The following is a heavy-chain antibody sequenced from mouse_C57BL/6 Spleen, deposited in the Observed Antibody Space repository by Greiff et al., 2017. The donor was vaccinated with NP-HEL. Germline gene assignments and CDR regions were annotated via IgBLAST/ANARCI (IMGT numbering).Heavy chain of an antibody. J-gene: IGHJ1*03. CDR2: IRSKSNNYAT. V-gene: IGHV10-1*01. CDR1: GFSFNTYA. CDR3: VRHGYYYGSSYFDV. Sequence: EVQVVESGGGLVQPKGSLKLSCAASGFSFNTYAMNWVRQAPGKGLEWVARIRSKSNNYATYYADSVKDRFTISRDDSESMLYLQMNNLKTEDTAMYYCVRHGYYYGSSYFDVWGTGTTVTVSS. D-gene: IGHD1-1*01.